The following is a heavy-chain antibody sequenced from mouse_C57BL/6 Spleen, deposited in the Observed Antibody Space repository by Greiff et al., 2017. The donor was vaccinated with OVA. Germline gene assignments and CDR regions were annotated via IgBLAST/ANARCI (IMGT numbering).Heavy chain of an antibody. D-gene: IGHD4-1*01. J-gene: IGHJ2*01. CDR3: TRPGTAY. V-gene: IGHV1-15*01. CDR1: GYTFTDYE. CDR2: IDPETGGT. Sequence: VQLQQSGAELVRPGASVTLSCKASGYTFTDYEMHWVKQTPVHGLEWIGAIDPETGGTAYNQKFKGKAILTADKSSSTAYVELRSLTSEDSAVYYCTRPGTAYWGQGTTLTVSS.